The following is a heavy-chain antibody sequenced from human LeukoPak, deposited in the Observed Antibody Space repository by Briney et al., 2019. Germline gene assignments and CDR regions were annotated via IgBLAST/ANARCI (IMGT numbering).Heavy chain of an antibody. Sequence: SETLSLTCTVSGGSISSYYWSWIRQPPGKGLEWIGYIYYSGSTNYNPSLKSRVTISVDTSKNQFSLKLSSVIAADTAVYYCAGRTGTLDSWVQGTLVTVSS. CDR2: IYYSGST. V-gene: IGHV4-59*08. CDR1: GGSISSYY. J-gene: IGHJ4*02. D-gene: IGHD1-7*01. CDR3: AGRTGTLDS.